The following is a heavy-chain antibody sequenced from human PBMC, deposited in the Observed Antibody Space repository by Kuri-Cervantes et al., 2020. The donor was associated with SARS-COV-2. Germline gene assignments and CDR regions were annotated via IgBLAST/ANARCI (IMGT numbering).Heavy chain of an antibody. V-gene: IGHV3-74*01. Sequence: GESLKISCAASGFTFSSYWMHWVRQAPGKGLVWVSRINSDGSSTSYADSVKGRFTISRDNAKNTLYLQMNSLRAEDTAVYYCARDYQYYYGSGSYYLVYYYYGMDVWGKGTTVTVSS. CDR1: GFTFSSYW. D-gene: IGHD3-10*01. CDR3: ARDYQYYYGSGSYYLVYYYYGMDV. CDR2: INSDGSST. J-gene: IGHJ6*04.